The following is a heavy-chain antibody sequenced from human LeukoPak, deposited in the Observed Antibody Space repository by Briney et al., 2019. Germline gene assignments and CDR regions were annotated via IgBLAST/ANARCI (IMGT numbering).Heavy chain of an antibody. J-gene: IGHJ4*02. V-gene: IGHV4-39*01. Sequence: SETLSLTCTVSGGSLSSYYWGWIRQPPGKGLEWIGSIYYSGSTYYNPSLKSRVTISVDTSKNQFSLKLSSVTAADTAVYYCATTVTSSSHWGQGTLVTVSS. CDR3: ATTVTSSSH. CDR1: GGSLSSYY. CDR2: IYYSGST. D-gene: IGHD4-4*01.